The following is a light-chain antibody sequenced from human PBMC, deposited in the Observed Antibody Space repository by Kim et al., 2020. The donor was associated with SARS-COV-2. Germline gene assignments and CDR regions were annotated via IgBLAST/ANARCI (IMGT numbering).Light chain of an antibody. CDR3: QQSYSTPRT. CDR1: QSLSSY. J-gene: IGKJ1*01. CDR2: AAS. Sequence: DIQMTQSPSSLSASVGDRVTITCRASQSLSSYLNWYQQKPGKAPKLLIYAASSLQSGVPSRFSGSGSGTDFTLTIGSLQPEDFATYYCQQSYSTPRTFGQGTKVDIK. V-gene: IGKV1-39*01.